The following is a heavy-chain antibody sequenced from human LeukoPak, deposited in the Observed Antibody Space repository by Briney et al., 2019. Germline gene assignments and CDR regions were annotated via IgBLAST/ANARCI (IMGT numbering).Heavy chain of an antibody. D-gene: IGHD6-19*01. CDR3: ARERDRYSSGWYTTDY. V-gene: IGHV3-21*01. CDR2: ISSSSSYI. Sequence: GGSLRLSCAASGFTFSSYSMNWVRQAPGKGLEWVSSISSSSSYIYYADSVKGRFTISRDNAKNSLYLQMNSLRAEDTAVYYCARERDRYSSGWYTTDYWGQGTLVTVSS. CDR1: GFTFSSYS. J-gene: IGHJ4*02.